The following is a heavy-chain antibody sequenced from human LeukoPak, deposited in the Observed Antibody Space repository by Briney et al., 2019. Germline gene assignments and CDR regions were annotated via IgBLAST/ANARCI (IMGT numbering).Heavy chain of an antibody. D-gene: IGHD3-9*01. CDR2: IRYDGSNK. CDR1: GFTFSSYG. J-gene: IGHJ4*02. CDR3: ARVKCSGILTIPACGNFDY. V-gene: IGHV3-30*02. Sequence: QTGGSLRLSCAASGFTFSSYGMHWVRQAPGKGLEWVAFIRYDGSNKYYADSVKGRFTISRDNSKNTLYLQMNSLRAEDTAVYYCARVKCSGILTIPACGNFDYWGQGTLVTVSS.